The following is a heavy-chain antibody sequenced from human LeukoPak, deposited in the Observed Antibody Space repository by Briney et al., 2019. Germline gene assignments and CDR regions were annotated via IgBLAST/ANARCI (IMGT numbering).Heavy chain of an antibody. V-gene: IGHV3-23*01. D-gene: IGHD2-8*01. CDR1: GFTFSSCG. J-gene: IGHJ4*02. Sequence: GGSLRLSCAASGFTFSSCGMGWVRQAPGKGLEWVSSISGSGGSTYYADSVKGRFTISRDKSKNSLYLQMNSLRAEDRAVYYWARALIGYYFDYWGQGTLASVCS. CDR2: ISGSGGST. CDR3: ARALIGYYFDY.